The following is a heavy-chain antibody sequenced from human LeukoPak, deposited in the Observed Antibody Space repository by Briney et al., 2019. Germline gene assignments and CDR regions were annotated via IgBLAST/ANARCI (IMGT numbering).Heavy chain of an antibody. J-gene: IGHJ4*02. Sequence: PSETLSLTCAVSGYSISSGYYWSWIRQPAEKGLEWIGRIYSSGYTNYNPSLKSRVTMSVDTSKNQFSLKLSSVTAADTAVYYCARGEHDFDSWGQGTLVTVSS. D-gene: IGHD1/OR15-1a*01. CDR2: IYSSGYT. V-gene: IGHV4-4*07. CDR1: GYSISSGYY. CDR3: ARGEHDFDS.